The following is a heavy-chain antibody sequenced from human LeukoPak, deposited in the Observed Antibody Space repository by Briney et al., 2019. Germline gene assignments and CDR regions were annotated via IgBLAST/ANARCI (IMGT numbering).Heavy chain of an antibody. J-gene: IGHJ5*02. CDR1: GYTFTDYY. CDR2: INPNSGGT. Sequence: ASLKVSCKASGYTFTDYYMHWVRQAPGQGLEWMGWINPNSGGTNYAQKFQGRVTMTRDTSISTAYMELSRLRSDDTAVYYCARDYPITGYSNGRGWFDPWGQGTLVTVSS. CDR3: ARDYPITGYSNGRGWFDP. D-gene: IGHD1-26*01. V-gene: IGHV1-2*02.